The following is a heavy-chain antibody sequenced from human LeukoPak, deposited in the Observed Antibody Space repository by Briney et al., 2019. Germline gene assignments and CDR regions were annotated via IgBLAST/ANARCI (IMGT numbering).Heavy chain of an antibody. CDR1: GFTFSSYA. V-gene: IGHV3-23*01. J-gene: IGHJ4*02. D-gene: IGHD3-10*01. Sequence: PGGSLRLSCAASGFTFSSYAMSWVRQAPGKGLECISGFSGSGGSTYYADSVKGRFTISRDNSKNTLYLQMNSLRAEDTAVYYCARDRDDYFDYWGQGTLVTVSS. CDR3: ARDRDDYFDY. CDR2: FSGSGGST.